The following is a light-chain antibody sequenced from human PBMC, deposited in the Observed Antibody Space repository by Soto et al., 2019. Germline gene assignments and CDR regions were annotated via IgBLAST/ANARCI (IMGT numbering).Light chain of an antibody. J-gene: IGKJ4*01. CDR1: QSISRY. Sequence: EIALTQSPATLSLSPGERATLPCRASQSISRYLAWYQQKPGQAPRLLIYDASNRATGIPARFSGSGSGTDFTLTISSLEPEDFAVYYCQQRGNWPSFGGGTKVDIK. CDR3: QQRGNWPS. CDR2: DAS. V-gene: IGKV3-11*01.